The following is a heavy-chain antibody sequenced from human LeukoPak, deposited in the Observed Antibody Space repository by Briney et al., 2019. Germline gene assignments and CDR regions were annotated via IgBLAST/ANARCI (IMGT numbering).Heavy chain of an antibody. CDR2: INHSGST. Sequence: SETLSLTCAVYVGSFSGYYWSWIRQPPGKGLEWIGQINHSGSTNYNPSLKSRVTISVDTSKNQFSLKLNSVTAADTAVYYCARGDSNFPFDYWGRGTLVTVSS. CDR1: VGSFSGYY. V-gene: IGHV4-34*01. J-gene: IGHJ4*02. CDR3: ARGDSNFPFDY. D-gene: IGHD4-11*01.